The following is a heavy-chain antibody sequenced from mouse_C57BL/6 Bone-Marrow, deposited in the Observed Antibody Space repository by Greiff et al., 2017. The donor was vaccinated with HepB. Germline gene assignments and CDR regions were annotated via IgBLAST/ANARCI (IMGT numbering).Heavy chain of an antibody. CDR1: GFTFSSYG. CDR2: ISSGGSYT. Sequence: EVKVVESGGDLVKPGGSLKLSCAASGFTFSSYGMSWVRQTPDKRLEWVATISSGGSYTYYPDSVKGRFTISRDNAKNTLYLQMSSLKSEDTAMYYCARPGVAYWGQGTLVTVSA. D-gene: IGHD4-1*01. CDR3: ARPGVAY. V-gene: IGHV5-6*01. J-gene: IGHJ3*01.